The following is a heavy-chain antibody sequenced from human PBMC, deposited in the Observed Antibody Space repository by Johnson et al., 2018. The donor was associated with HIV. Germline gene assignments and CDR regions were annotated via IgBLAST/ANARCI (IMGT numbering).Heavy chain of an antibody. CDR2: INTDGSEK. V-gene: IGHV3-7*01. CDR1: GFTFSSHW. Sequence: MQLVESGGGLVQPGGSLRLSCAVSGFTFSSHWMTWVRQAPGKGLEWVANINTDGSEKYYADSVKGRFTISRDNSKNTLYLEMNSLRAEDTAVYYCAKGSGSGWLRDAFDIWGQGTMVTVSS. J-gene: IGHJ3*02. CDR3: AKGSGSGWLRDAFDI. D-gene: IGHD6-19*01.